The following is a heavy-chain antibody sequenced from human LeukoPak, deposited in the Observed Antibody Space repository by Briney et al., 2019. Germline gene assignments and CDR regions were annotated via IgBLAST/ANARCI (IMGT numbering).Heavy chain of an antibody. V-gene: IGHV4-59*01. D-gene: IGHD3-22*01. CDR1: GGSISSYY. J-gene: IGHJ4*02. CDR2: IYYSGST. CDR3: ARGRYYYDSSGYHYSFDY. Sequence: PSETLSLTCTVSGGSISSYYWSWIRQPPGKGLEWIGYIYYSGSTNYNPSLKGRVTISVDTSKNQFSLKLSSVTAADTAVYYCARGRYYYDSSGYHYSFDYWGQGTLVTVSS.